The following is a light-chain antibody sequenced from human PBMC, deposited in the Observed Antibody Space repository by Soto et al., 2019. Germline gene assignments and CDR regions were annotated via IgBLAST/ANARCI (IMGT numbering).Light chain of an antibody. J-gene: IGLJ2*01. CDR1: SSDVGGYNY. Sequence: QSALTQPASVSGSPGQSITISCTGTSSDVGGYNYVSWYQQHPGKAPKLMLYDVTYRPSGVSDRFSGSKSGNTASLTISGLQTEDEADYYCSSYTSTSTLVFGGRTKLTVL. CDR2: DVT. V-gene: IGLV2-14*01. CDR3: SSYTSTSTLV.